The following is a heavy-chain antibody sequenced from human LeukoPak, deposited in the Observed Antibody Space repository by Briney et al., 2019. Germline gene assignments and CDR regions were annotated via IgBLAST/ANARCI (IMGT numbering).Heavy chain of an antibody. CDR3: DRSTEYFDH. CDR2: TWYRSNWYN. Sequence: PSQTLSLTCAISGDRVSSNSATWDWISQSPSRGLEWLGRTWYRSNWYNDSAESVRSRITIIPDTSKKQFSLQLHSVTPEDTAVYYCDRSTEYFDHWGQGTLVTVSS. V-gene: IGHV6-1*01. D-gene: IGHD1-1*01. J-gene: IGHJ4*02. CDR1: GDRVSSNSAT.